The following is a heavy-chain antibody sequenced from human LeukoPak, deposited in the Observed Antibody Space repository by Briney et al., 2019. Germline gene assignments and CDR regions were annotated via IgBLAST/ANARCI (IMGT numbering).Heavy chain of an antibody. D-gene: IGHD3-16*01. V-gene: IGHV1-18*01. J-gene: IGHJ4*02. CDR3: SRDSTSGAVVDFNY. CDR2: ISAYNGNT. Sequence: ASVKVSCKASGYTFTSYGISWVRQAPGQGLEWMGWISAYNGNTNYAQKLQGRVTMTTDTSTSTAYMELRGLKSDDSAMYYCSRDSTSGAVVDFNYWGQGTLVTVSS. CDR1: GYTFTSYG.